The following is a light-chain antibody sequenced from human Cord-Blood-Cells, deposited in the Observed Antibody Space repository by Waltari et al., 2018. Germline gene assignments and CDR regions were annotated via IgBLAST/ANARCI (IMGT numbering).Light chain of an antibody. J-gene: IGKJ1*01. CDR1: QSVSSSY. CDR3: QQYGSSPPRT. V-gene: IGKV3-20*01. CDR2: GAS. Sequence: EIVLTQSPGTLSLSPGERATLPCRASQSVSSSYLAWYQQKPGQAPRLLLYGASSRATGIPDRFSGSGSGTDFTLTISRLEPEDFAVYYCQQYGSSPPRTFGQGTKVEIK.